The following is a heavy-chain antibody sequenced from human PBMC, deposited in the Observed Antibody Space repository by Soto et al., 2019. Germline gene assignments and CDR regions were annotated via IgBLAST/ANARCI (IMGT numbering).Heavy chain of an antibody. CDR3: ARWTTALDY. V-gene: IGHV3-7*03. CDR1: GFSLSNYW. D-gene: IGHD4-17*01. CDR2: IKQDGSAT. J-gene: IGHJ4*02. Sequence: EVQLVESGGGLVQPGGSLRLSCAASGFSLSNYWMTWVRRAPGKRPEWVANIKQDGSATYYMDSVMGRFTISRDNANNSLFLQMNSLRAEDTALYYCARWTTALDYWGQGALVTVSS.